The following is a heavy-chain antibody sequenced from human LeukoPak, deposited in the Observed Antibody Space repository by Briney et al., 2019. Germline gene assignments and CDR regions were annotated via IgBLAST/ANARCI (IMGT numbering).Heavy chain of an antibody. D-gene: IGHD6-13*01. CDR1: GYTFTSYG. CDR3: ARNGRSSSWYYFDY. Sequence: ASVKVSCKASGYTFTSYGINWVRQATGQGLEWMGWMNPNSGNTGYAQKFQGRVTMTRNTSISTAYMELSSLRSEDTAVYYCARNGRSSSWYYFDYWGQGTLVTVSS. CDR2: MNPNSGNT. V-gene: IGHV1-8*01. J-gene: IGHJ4*02.